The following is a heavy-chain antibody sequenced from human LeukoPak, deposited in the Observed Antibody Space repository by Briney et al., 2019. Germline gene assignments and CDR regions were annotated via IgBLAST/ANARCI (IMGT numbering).Heavy chain of an antibody. J-gene: IGHJ4*02. CDR2: ISWNSGSI. CDR1: GFTFDDYA. D-gene: IGHD4-17*01. CDR3: AKAVTTVTTATFDY. V-gene: IGHV3-9*01. Sequence: GGSLRLSCAASGFTFDDYAMHWVRQAPGKGLEWVSGISWNSGSIGYADSVKGRFTISRDNAKNSLYLQMNSLRAEDTALYYCAKAVTTVTTATFDYWGQGTLVTVSS.